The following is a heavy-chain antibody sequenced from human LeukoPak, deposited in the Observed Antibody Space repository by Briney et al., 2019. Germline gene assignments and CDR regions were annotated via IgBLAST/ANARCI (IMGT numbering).Heavy chain of an antibody. Sequence: GWSLRLSCAASGFTFSSYAMHWVRQAPGKGLEWVAVISYDGSNKYYADSVKGRFTISRDNSKNTLYLQMNSLRAEDTAVYYCASPTPHYYDSSGYAFDIWGQGTMVTVSS. CDR3: ASPTPHYYDSSGYAFDI. V-gene: IGHV3-30*14. CDR2: ISYDGSNK. J-gene: IGHJ3*02. D-gene: IGHD3-22*01. CDR1: GFTFSSYA.